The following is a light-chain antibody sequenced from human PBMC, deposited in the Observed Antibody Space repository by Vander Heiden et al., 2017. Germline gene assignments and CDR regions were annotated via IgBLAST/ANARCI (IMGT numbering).Light chain of an antibody. CDR2: AAS. V-gene: IGKV1-39*01. CDR3: QQSYSTPLA. J-gene: IGKJ1*01. Sequence: DIQMTQSPSSLSASVGDRVTITCRASQSISSYLNWYQQRPGKAPKLLLYAASTLHSGVPSRFSGSGSGTDFTLTISRLQPEDFATYYCQQSYSTPLAFGQGTKVEIK. CDR1: QSISSY.